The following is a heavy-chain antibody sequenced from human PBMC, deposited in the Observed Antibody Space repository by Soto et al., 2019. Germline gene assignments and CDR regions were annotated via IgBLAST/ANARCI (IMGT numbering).Heavy chain of an antibody. CDR3: ARGGGDGPFDY. Sequence: LSLTCAASGFTFSSYAMHWVRQAPGKGLEWVAVISYDGSNKYYADSVKGRFTISRDNSKNTLYLQMNSRRAEDTAVYYGARGGGDGPFDYWGQGTLVTVSS. J-gene: IGHJ4*02. D-gene: IGHD4-17*01. CDR2: ISYDGSNK. V-gene: IGHV3-30*04. CDR1: GFTFSSYA.